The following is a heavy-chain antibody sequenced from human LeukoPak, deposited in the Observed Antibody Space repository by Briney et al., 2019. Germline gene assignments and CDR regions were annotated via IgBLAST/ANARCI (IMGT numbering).Heavy chain of an antibody. CDR2: ISYSGST. D-gene: IGHD4-17*01. J-gene: IGHJ4*02. Sequence: PSETLSLTCTVPGGSISSYYWSWIRQPPGKGLEWIGYISYSGSTNYNPSLKSRVTISVDTSKNQFSLKLNSVTTADTAVYYCARGGPTVTSYSSWDSWGQGTLVTVSS. CDR3: ARGGPTVTSYSSWDS. V-gene: IGHV4-59*01. CDR1: GGSISSYY.